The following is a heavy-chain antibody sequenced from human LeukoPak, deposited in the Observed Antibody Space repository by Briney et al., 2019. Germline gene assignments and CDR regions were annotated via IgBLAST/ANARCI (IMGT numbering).Heavy chain of an antibody. CDR1: GFTFSSYA. CDR3: VKGRSYTASYFDY. Sequence: GGSLRLSCSVSGFTFSSYAMHWVRQAPGKGLEYVSAISSNGGSTYYAESVKGRFTISGDNSKNTLYLQMSSLRAEDTAVYYCVKGRSYTASYFDYWGQGTLVTVSS. CDR2: ISSNGGST. D-gene: IGHD2-2*02. J-gene: IGHJ4*02. V-gene: IGHV3-64D*06.